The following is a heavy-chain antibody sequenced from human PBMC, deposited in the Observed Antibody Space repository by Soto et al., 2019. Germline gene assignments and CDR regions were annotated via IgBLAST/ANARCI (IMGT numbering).Heavy chain of an antibody. CDR2: ITSDGKSK. V-gene: IGHV3-74*01. D-gene: IGHD2-21*02. CDR3: ARESGDWPLNWFDP. Sequence: VHLVESGGGLVQPGGSLRLSCAASGFNFSNHWMHWVRQRPGEGLVWVSRITSDGKSKAYAESVKGRFAISRDNAKNKLSLQINGLTAEDTAVYYCARESGDWPLNWFDPWGQGTLVTVSS. CDR1: GFNFSNHW. J-gene: IGHJ5*02.